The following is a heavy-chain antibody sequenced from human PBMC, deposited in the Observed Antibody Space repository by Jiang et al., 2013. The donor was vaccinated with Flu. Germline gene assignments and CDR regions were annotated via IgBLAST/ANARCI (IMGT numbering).Heavy chain of an antibody. CDR3: AKGHDYGDQSDY. Sequence: RLSCAASGFTFSSYAMSWVRQAPGKGLEWVSAISGSGGSTYYADSVKGRFTISRDNSKNTLYLQMNSLRAEDTAVYYCAKGHDYGDQSDYWGQGTLVTVSS. J-gene: IGHJ4*02. CDR2: ISGSGGST. D-gene: IGHD4-17*01. V-gene: IGHV3-23*01. CDR1: GFTFSSYA.